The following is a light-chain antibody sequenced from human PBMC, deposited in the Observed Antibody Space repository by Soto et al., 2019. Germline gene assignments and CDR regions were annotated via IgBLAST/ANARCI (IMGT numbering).Light chain of an antibody. Sequence: DIQMTQSSSTLSASVGDRVTITCRASQSISSWLAWYQQKPGKAPKLLIYKASSLESGVPSRFSGSGSGTEFTLTISSLQPDDFATYYCQQYNSYSRACGQGTKVEIK. V-gene: IGKV1-5*03. CDR2: KAS. CDR3: QQYNSYSRA. CDR1: QSISSW. J-gene: IGKJ1*01.